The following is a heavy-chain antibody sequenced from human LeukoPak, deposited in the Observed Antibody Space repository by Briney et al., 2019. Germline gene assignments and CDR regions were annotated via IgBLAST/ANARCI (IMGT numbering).Heavy chain of an antibody. CDR1: GGSISSGSYY. D-gene: IGHD6-19*01. J-gene: IGHJ3*02. CDR2: IFYSSVT. CDR3: ARGADYSSRPI. V-gene: IGHV4-61*10. Sequence: SETLSLTCTVSGGSISSGSYYWSWIRQPAGKGLEWIGYIFYSSVTNYNPSLKSRVTISADTSKNEFSLKLNSVTAADTAVYYCARGADYSSRPIWGQGTMVVVSS.